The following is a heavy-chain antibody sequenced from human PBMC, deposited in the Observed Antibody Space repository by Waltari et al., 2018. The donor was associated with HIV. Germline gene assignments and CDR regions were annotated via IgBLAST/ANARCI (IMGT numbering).Heavy chain of an antibody. D-gene: IGHD6-19*01. CDR2: IYYTGST. CDR1: VGPIRTYY. Sequence: QVQLQESGPGLVKPSEPLSLICTVSVGPIRTYYWGWIRQPPGKGLEWSGYIYYTGSTDYNPSRKSRVTISVDTSKNQFSLKLTSVTAADTAQYYCARYSSAWTGFDYWGQGTLVTVSS. J-gene: IGHJ4*02. CDR3: ARYSSAWTGFDY. V-gene: IGHV4-59*01.